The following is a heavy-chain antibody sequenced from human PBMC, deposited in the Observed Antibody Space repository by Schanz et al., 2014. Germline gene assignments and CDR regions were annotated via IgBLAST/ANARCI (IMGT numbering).Heavy chain of an antibody. Sequence: QVQLVESGGGVVQPGRSLRLSCATSGLNFDYYGMNWVRQAPGKGLEWVAVIRYDGRNKNFVESVKGRFTISRDNSNNTVYLQMNTLRAEDTAVYYCARGIITMVRGGDVGAFDTWGQGTMVTVSS. D-gene: IGHD3-10*01. CDR1: GLNFDYYG. J-gene: IGHJ3*02. V-gene: IGHV3-33*01. CDR2: IRYDGRNK. CDR3: ARGIITMVRGGDVGAFDT.